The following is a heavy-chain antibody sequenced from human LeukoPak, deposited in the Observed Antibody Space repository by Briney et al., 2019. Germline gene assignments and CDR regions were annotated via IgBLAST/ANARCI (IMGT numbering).Heavy chain of an antibody. Sequence: PSETLSLTCTVSGGSISSSSYYWGWIRQPPGKGLEWIGNIYYSGSSYYNPSLKSRATISVDTSKNQFSLKLSSVTAADTAVYYRARQSLYSSSWHANNWFDPWGQGTLVTVSS. CDR2: IYYSGSS. D-gene: IGHD6-13*01. CDR1: GGSISSSSYY. CDR3: ARQSLYSSSWHANNWFDP. V-gene: IGHV4-39*01. J-gene: IGHJ5*02.